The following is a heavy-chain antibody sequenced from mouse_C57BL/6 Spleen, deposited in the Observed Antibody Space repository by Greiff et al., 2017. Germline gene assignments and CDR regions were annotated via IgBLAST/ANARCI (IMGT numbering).Heavy chain of an antibody. CDR2: INYDGSST. CDR3: ASLSNYEGYAMDY. D-gene: IGHD2-5*01. Sequence: EVMLVESEGGLVQPGSSMKLSCTASGFTFSDYYMAWVRQVPEKGLEWVANINYDGSSTYYLDSLKSRFIISRDNAKNILYLQMSSLKSEDTATYYCASLSNYEGYAMDYWGQGTSVTVSS. CDR1: GFTFSDYY. V-gene: IGHV5-16*01. J-gene: IGHJ4*01.